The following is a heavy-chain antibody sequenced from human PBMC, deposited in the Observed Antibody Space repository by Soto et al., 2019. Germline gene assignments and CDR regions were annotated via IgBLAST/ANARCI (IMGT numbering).Heavy chain of an antibody. CDR1: GGSINSGDYY. J-gene: IGHJ6*02. CDR2: IFHSGST. D-gene: IGHD3-10*01. Sequence: FLTCTVSGGSINSGDYYWTWVRQPPGKGLEWIGNIFHSGSTYYTPSLQSRVTISLDTSKNHFSLKLSSVTPADTAVYYCARDRYYGSGTYYNFYSGMDVWGQGTTVTVSS. V-gene: IGHV4-30-4*01. CDR3: ARDRYYGSGTYYNFYSGMDV.